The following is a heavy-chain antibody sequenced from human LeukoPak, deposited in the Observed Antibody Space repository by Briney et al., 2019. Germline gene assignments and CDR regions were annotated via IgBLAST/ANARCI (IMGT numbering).Heavy chain of an antibody. D-gene: IGHD6-13*01. CDR2: IYYSGST. Sequence: SETLSLTCTVSAGSISSSSYFWGWIRQPPGKGLEWIGSIYYSGSTYYNPSLKSRVTISVDTSKNQFSLKLSSVTAADTAVYYCARAAYSSGWYPFDYWGQGTLVTVSS. V-gene: IGHV4-39*07. J-gene: IGHJ4*02. CDR1: AGSISSSSYF. CDR3: ARAAYSSGWYPFDY.